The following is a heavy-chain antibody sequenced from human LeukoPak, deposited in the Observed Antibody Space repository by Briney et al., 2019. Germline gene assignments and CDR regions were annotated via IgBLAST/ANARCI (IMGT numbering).Heavy chain of an antibody. J-gene: IGHJ6*02. V-gene: IGHV1-18*01. D-gene: IGHD3-22*01. CDR1: GYTFTSYG. CDR2: ISAYNGNT. Sequence: ASVKVSCTASGYTFTSYGISWVRQAPGQGLEWMGWISAYNGNTNYAQKLQGRVTMTTDTSTSTAYMELRSLRSDDTAVYYCARDPYYYDSSGYYYGYYYYGMDVWGQGTTVTVSS. CDR3: ARDPYYYDSSGYYYGYYYYGMDV.